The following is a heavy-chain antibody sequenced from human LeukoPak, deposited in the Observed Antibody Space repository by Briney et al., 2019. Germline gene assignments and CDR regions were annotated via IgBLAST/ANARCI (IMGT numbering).Heavy chain of an antibody. CDR2: IYPGDSDT. Sequence: GESLKISCKGSGYSFSSYWIGWVRQMPGKGLGWMGIIYPGDSDTRYSPSFQGQVTISADKSISTAYLQWSSLKASDTAMYYCAKSMGQYGDYGPYLYWGQGTLVTVSS. V-gene: IGHV5-51*01. J-gene: IGHJ4*02. CDR3: AKSMGQYGDYGPYLY. D-gene: IGHD4-17*01. CDR1: GYSFSSYW.